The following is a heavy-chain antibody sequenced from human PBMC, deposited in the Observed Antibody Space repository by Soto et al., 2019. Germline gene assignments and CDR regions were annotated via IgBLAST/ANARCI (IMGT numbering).Heavy chain of an antibody. D-gene: IGHD3-10*01. CDR2: TYYKSKWNN. Sequence: SQTLSLTCVFSGDIVSSNSAGWNWIRQSPSRGLEWLGRTYYKSKWNNDYALSVKSRITINPDTSKNQFSLHLYSVTPEDTAVYYCTGITWFRGMDVWGQGTPVTVSS. V-gene: IGHV6-1*01. J-gene: IGHJ6*02. CDR3: TGITWFRGMDV. CDR1: GDIVSSNSAG.